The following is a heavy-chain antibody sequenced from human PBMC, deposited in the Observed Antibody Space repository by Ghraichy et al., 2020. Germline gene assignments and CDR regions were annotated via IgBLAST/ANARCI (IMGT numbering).Heavy chain of an antibody. CDR2: INSGGTT. V-gene: IGHV3-53*01. Sequence: GESLRLSCVGSGFDVSINRMSWVRQAPGKGLEWVSAINSGGTTDYAESVKGRFTFSTDNSTNTVYHQMNSLRIDDTAMDYCARDLWAFDIWGQGTLVTVSS. J-gene: IGHJ3*02. CDR3: ARDLWAFDI. CDR1: GFDVSINR. D-gene: IGHD2-21*01.